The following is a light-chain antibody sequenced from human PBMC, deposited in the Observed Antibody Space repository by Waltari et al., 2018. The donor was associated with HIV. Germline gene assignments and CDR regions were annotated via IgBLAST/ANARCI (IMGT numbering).Light chain of an antibody. CDR1: QSITSN. CDR2: GAS. V-gene: IGKV3-15*01. Sequence: EVVMTQSPATLSVSPGERATLSCRASQSITSNLAWYQQKPGQPPRLLIYGASTRATGIPARFSGSGSGTEFTLTISSLQSEDFALYYCQHYNNWPPWTF. J-gene: IGKJ1*01. CDR3: QHYNNWPPWT.